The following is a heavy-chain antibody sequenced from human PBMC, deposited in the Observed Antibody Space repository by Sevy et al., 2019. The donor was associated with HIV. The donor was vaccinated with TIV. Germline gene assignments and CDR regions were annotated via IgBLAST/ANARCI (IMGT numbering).Heavy chain of an antibody. D-gene: IGHD6-13*01. CDR1: GFTFSYYG. CDR3: AKNTASAGTGGFDY. V-gene: IGHV3-30*02. J-gene: IGHJ4*02. Sequence: GGSLRLSCTASGFTFSYYGMHWVRQAPGKGLEWVAFIGYVGTDKYYSESVKGRFAISRDNSKNTVFLEMNSLRTDDTAIYYCAKNTASAGTGGFDYWGQGALVTVSS. CDR2: IGYVGTDK.